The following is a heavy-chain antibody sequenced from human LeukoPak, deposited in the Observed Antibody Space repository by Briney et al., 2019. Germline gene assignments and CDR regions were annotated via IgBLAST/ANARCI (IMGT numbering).Heavy chain of an antibody. D-gene: IGHD6-13*01. J-gene: IGHJ4*02. V-gene: IGHV4-61*01. CDR1: GDSISDSISSYY. CDR3: ASRTGSSSTFHY. Sequence: SETLSLTCTVSGDSISDSISSYYWSWIRQPAGKGLEWIGYIYYSESPNYNPSLKSRVTISLDTSKNQFSLDLSSVTAADTAVYYCASRTGSSSTFHYWGQGTLVTVSS. CDR2: IYYSESP.